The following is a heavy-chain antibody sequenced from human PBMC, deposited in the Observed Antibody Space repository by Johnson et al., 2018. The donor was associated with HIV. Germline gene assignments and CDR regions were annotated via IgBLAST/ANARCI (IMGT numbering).Heavy chain of an antibody. J-gene: IGHJ3*02. CDR3: ARDRTGGSYPRAFDI. CDR1: GFTVSSNY. D-gene: IGHD1-26*01. CDR2: IYSGGST. Sequence: VQLVESGGGLVHPGGSLRLSCAASGFTVSSNYMNWVRQAPGKGLEWVSVIYSGGSTYYADSVKGRFTISRDNAKNSLYLQMNSLRAEDTALYYCARDRTGGSYPRAFDIWGQGTMVTVSS. V-gene: IGHV3-66*01.